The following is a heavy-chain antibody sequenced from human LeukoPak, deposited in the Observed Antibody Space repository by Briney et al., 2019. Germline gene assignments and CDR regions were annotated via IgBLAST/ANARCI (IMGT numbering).Heavy chain of an antibody. V-gene: IGHV4-4*07. D-gene: IGHD3-22*01. CDR2: IYTSGST. CDR3: ARSVIGRSGYLSLGYFDL. Sequence: PSETLSLTCTVSDGSISSYYWSWIRQPAGKGLEWIGRIYTSGSTTYNPSLKSRVTMSVDPSKNPFSLKLSSVTAADTAVYYCARSVIGRSGYLSLGYFDLWGRGTLVTVSS. CDR1: DGSISSYY. J-gene: IGHJ2*01.